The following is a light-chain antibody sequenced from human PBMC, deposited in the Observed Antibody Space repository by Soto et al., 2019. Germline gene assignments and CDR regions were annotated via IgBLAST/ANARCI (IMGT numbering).Light chain of an antibody. J-gene: IGLJ2*01. CDR1: SSNIGAGYD. Sequence: QSVLTQPPSVSGAPGQRVTISCTGSSSNIGAGYDVHWYQQLPGTTPILLIYGNNNRPSGVPDRFSASTSGTSPSLNITGPQAEDDDDYFCQYYNSSVHVVFGGGTQLTVL. V-gene: IGLV1-40*01. CDR3: QYYNSSVHVV. CDR2: GNN.